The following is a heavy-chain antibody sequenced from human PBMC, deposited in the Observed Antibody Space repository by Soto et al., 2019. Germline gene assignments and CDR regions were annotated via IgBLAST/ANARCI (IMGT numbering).Heavy chain of an antibody. Sequence: SETLSLTCTVSGGSISSISYYWGWIRQPPGKGLEWIGSIFYSGSTYYNPSLKSRVTISVDTSKNQFSLKLSSVTAADTAVYYCAREPSYKDSLDYWGQGTLVTVSS. V-gene: IGHV4-39*02. CDR3: AREPSYKDSLDY. CDR1: GGSISSISYY. CDR2: IFYSGST. J-gene: IGHJ4*02. D-gene: IGHD2-15*01.